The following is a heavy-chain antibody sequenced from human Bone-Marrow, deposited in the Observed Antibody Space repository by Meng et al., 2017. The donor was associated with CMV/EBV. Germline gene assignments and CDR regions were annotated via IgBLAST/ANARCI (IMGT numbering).Heavy chain of an antibody. D-gene: IGHD2-2*01. CDR3: AKDQYCSSGSCYPHYYGMDV. CDR2: IYSCGST. Sequence: GGSLRLSCAASGFTVSSNYMSWVRQAPGKGLEWVSVIYSCGSTYYADSVKGRFTISRDSSKSTLYMQMNSLRAEDTAVYYCAKDQYCSSGSCYPHYYGMDVWGQGTTVTV. J-gene: IGHJ6*02. CDR1: GFTVSSNY. V-gene: IGHV3-66*03.